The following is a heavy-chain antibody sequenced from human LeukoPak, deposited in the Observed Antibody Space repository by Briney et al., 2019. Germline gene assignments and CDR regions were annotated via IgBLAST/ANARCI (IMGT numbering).Heavy chain of an antibody. CDR3: ARLPYSYGLXXXDY. V-gene: IGHV5-51*01. J-gene: IGHJ4*02. Sequence: GESLKISCKGSGYSFTNYWIGWVRHMPGKGLEWMGIIYPGDSDTRYSPAFQGQVTISADKSISTAYLQWSSLKASDTAMYFCARLPYSYGLXXXDYWGQGXXXTXS. CDR1: GYSFTNYW. CDR2: IYPGDSDT. D-gene: IGHD5-18*01.